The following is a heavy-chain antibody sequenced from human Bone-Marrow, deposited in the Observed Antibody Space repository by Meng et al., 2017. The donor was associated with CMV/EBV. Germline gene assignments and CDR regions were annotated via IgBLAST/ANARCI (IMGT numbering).Heavy chain of an antibody. D-gene: IGHD6-13*01. CDR3: ARDQQLPSYYYYYYGMDV. CDR2: ISSSGSTI. J-gene: IGHJ6*02. V-gene: IGHV3-11*04. Sequence: GESLKNSCAASGFTFSDYYMSWIRQAPGKGLEWVSYISSSGSTIYYADSVKGRFTISRDNAKNSLYLQMNSLRAEDTAVYYCARDQQLPSYYYYYYGMDVWGQGTTVTVSS. CDR1: GFTFSDYY.